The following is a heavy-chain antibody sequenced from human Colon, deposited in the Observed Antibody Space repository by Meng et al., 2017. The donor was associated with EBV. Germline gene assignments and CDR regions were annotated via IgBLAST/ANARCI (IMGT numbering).Heavy chain of an antibody. J-gene: IGHJ5*02. Sequence: QISLKQSAPTLMQPTQTLTLTCTFSGFSLSTSEVGVGWIRQPPGKALEWLAVIYWDDDKRYSPSLKSRLTITKDTSKNQVVLTLTNMDPVDTATYYCALFTRSWFDPWGQGTLVTVSS. CDR3: ALFTRSWFDP. CDR1: GFSLSTSEVG. CDR2: IYWDDDK. D-gene: IGHD2-2*01. V-gene: IGHV2-5*02.